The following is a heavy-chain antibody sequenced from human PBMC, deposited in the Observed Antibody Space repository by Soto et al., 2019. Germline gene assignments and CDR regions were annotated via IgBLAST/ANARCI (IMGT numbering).Heavy chain of an antibody. CDR1: GGTFSNYA. CDR2: IIPIVGTA. Sequence: QVQLVQSGAAVKKPGSSVKVSCKTSGGTFSNYAISWVRQAPGQGLEWMGGIIPIVGTANYAKKVEGGVTITADESTSTAYMELSSMRSEDTAVSYSACGGRTWFGECNDYWGQGTLVTVSS. CDR3: ACGGRTWFGECNDY. D-gene: IGHD3-10*01. V-gene: IGHV1-69*01. J-gene: IGHJ4*02.